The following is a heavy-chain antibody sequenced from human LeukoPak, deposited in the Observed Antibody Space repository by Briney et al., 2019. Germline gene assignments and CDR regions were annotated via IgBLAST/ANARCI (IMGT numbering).Heavy chain of an antibody. V-gene: IGHV3-9*01. CDR3: AKEYSSSWYGYYGMDV. D-gene: IGHD6-13*01. CDR1: GFTFDDYA. Sequence: GRSLRLSCAASGFTFDDYAMHWVRQAPGKGLEWVSGISWNSGSIGYADSVKGRFTISRDNAKNSLYLQMNSLRAEDTALYYCAKEYSSSWYGYYGMDVWGRGTTVTVSS. J-gene: IGHJ6*02. CDR2: ISWNSGSI.